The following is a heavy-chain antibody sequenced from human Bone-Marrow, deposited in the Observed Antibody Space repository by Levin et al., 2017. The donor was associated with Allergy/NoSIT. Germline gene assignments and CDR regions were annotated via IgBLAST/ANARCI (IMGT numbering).Heavy chain of an antibody. V-gene: IGHV3-21*01. CDR1: GFIFSSYS. Sequence: KAGGSLRLSCAASGFIFSSYSMNWVRQAPGKGLEWVSSINSDSNRILYADSVKGRFTISRDNVKDSLYLQMNSLRAEDTAVYYCAQQTPCSSTTCWGQGSLVIVSS. D-gene: IGHD2-2*01. J-gene: IGHJ4*02. CDR3: AQQTPCSSTTC. CDR2: INSDSNRI.